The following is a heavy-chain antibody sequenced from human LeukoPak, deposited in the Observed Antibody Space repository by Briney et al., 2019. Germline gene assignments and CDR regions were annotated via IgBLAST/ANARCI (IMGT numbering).Heavy chain of an antibody. CDR3: AREDDWNYEDY. CDR2: IKQGGSEK. Sequence: HPGGSLRLSCAASGFTFSNYWMSWVRQAPGKGLEWVANIKQGGSEKYYVNSVKGRFTISRDNAKNSLYLQMSSLRAEDTAIYYCAREDDWNYEDYWGQGTLVTVSS. V-gene: IGHV3-7*01. D-gene: IGHD1-7*01. CDR1: GFTFSNYW. J-gene: IGHJ4*02.